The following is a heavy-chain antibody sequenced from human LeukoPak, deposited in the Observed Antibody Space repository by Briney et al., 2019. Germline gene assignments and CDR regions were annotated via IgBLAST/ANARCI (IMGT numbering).Heavy chain of an antibody. CDR1: GGSISSSSYY. CDR2: IYYSGST. J-gene: IGHJ6*02. V-gene: IGHV4-39*01. CDR3: ANAVADPYGMDV. Sequence: SETLSLTCTVSGGSISSSSYYWGWLRQPPGKGLEWMGSIYYSGSTYYNPSLKSRVTISVDTSKNQFSLKLSSVTAADTAVYYCANAVADPYGMDVWGQGTTVTVSS. D-gene: IGHD6-19*01.